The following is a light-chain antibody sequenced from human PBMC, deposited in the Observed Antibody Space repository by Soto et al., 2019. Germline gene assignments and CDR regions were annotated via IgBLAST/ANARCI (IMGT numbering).Light chain of an antibody. CDR3: QQLFDSTIT. CDR2: AAS. CDR1: QGISSF. Sequence: DIQLTQTASFMSASVGHRVTITCRASQGISSFLAWFQQKAGKAPKLLIYAASTLESGVPSRFSATVSGTEGSITITSLKPEDVTTYYCQQLFDSTITFGQGTRLEIK. V-gene: IGKV1-9*01. J-gene: IGKJ5*01.